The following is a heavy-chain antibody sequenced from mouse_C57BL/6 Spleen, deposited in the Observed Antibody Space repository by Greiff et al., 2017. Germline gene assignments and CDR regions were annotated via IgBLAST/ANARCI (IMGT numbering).Heavy chain of an antibody. CDR1: GFTFSDYG. Sequence: EVHLVESGGGLVKPGGSLKISCAASGFTFSDYGMHWVRQAPEKGLEWVAYISSGSSTIYYADTVKGRFTISRDNAKNTLFLQRTSLRSEDTAMYDCASTVVAPYYAMDYWGQGASVTVSS. CDR2: ISSGSSTI. V-gene: IGHV5-17*01. J-gene: IGHJ4*01. D-gene: IGHD1-1*01. CDR3: ASTVVAPYYAMDY.